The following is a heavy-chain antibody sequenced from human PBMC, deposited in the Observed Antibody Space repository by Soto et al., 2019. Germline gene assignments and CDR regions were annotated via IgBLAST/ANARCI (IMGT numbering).Heavy chain of an antibody. CDR3: VRDGCGGYNQIDH. CDR2: IAFDGSSE. J-gene: IGHJ4*02. D-gene: IGHD6-25*01. CDR1: GFSFSSYA. Sequence: QVQLVESGGGVVQPGRSLRLSCEASGFSFSSYAMHWVRPTPGKGLECVSVIAFDGSSEHYPESVKGRFTISRDNSKNTLYLQMNSLRTEDTAVYYCVRDGCGGYNQIDHWGQGTLVTVSS. V-gene: IGHV3-30-3*01.